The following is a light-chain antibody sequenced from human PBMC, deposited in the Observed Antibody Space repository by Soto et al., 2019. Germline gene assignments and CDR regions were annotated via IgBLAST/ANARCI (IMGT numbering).Light chain of an antibody. CDR1: QGISNY. V-gene: IGKV1-27*01. J-gene: IGKJ5*01. CDR3: QKYNSAPIT. Sequence: DIQVTQXPXXLXXXXXXXXTXXCRASQGISNYLAWYQQKPGKVPKLLIYAASTLQSGVPSRFSGSGSGTDFTLTISSLQPEDVATYYCQKYNSAPITFGQGTRLEI. CDR2: AAS.